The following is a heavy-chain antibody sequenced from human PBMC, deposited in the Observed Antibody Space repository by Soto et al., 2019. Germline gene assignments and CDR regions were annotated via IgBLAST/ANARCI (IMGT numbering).Heavy chain of an antibody. D-gene: IGHD3-10*01. V-gene: IGHV3-23*01. J-gene: IGHJ4*02. CDR3: SKSYSSVTSYMLGGALHY. CDR2: IRGSGGST. Sequence: EVQLLESGGGLVQPGGSLRLSCAASGFTFSSYAMSWVRQAPGKGLEWVSVIRGSGGSTLYADSVKGRFTISRDNSKNPLYPQMTSLRAQDTAVYYSSKSYSSVTSYMLGGALHYWGQGTLVTVSS. CDR1: GFTFSSYA.